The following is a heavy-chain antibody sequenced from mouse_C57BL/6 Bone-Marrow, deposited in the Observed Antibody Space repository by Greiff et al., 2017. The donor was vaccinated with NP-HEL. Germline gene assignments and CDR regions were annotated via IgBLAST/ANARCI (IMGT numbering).Heavy chain of an antibody. J-gene: IGHJ3*01. Sequence: VKLQESGAELVKPGASVKMSCKASGYTFTSYWITWVKQRPGQGLEWIGDIYPGSGSTNYNEKFKSKATLTVDTSSSTAYMQLSSLTSEDSAVYYCAREGEVYYGSSVRPAWFAYWGQGTLVTVSA. V-gene: IGHV1-55*01. CDR1: GYTFTSYW. CDR3: AREGEVYYGSSVRPAWFAY. CDR2: IYPGSGST. D-gene: IGHD1-1*01.